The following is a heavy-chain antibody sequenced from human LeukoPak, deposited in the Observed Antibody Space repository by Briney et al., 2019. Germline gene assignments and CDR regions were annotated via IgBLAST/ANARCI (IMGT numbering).Heavy chain of an antibody. CDR3: ARARSSSSSYYYYYGMDV. CDR2: INHSGST. D-gene: IGHD6-6*01. CDR1: GGSISSHY. J-gene: IGHJ6*02. Sequence: SETLSLTCTVPGGSISSHYWSWIRQPPGKGLEWIGEINHSGSTNYNPSLKSRVTISVDTSKNQFSLKLSSVTAADTAVYYCARARSSSSSYYYYYGMDVWGQGTTATVSS. V-gene: IGHV4-34*01.